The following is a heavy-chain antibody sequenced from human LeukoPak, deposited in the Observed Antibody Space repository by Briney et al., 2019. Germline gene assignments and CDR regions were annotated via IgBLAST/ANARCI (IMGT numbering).Heavy chain of an antibody. J-gene: IGHJ3*02. CDR3: ANISGRRGSSWYGDAFDI. CDR2: ISYDGSNK. V-gene: IGHV3-30-3*01. CDR1: GFTFSSYA. D-gene: IGHD6-13*01. Sequence: HPGGSLRLSCAASGFTFSSYAMHWVRQAPGKGLEWVAVISYDGSNKYYADSVKGRFTISRDNSKNTLYLQMNSLRAEDTAVYYCANISGRRGSSWYGDAFDIWGQGTMVTVSS.